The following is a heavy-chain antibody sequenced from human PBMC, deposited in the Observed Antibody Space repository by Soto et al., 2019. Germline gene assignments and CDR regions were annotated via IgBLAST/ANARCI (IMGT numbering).Heavy chain of an antibody. J-gene: IGHJ6*02. CDR3: ASTECSGGSCYYYGMDV. D-gene: IGHD2-15*01. CDR2: INSDGSST. Sequence: VQLVESGGGLVQPGGSLRLSCAASGFTFSSYWMHWVRQAPGKGLVWVSRINSDGSSTSYADSVKGRFTISRDNAKNTLYLQMNSLRAEDTAVYYCASTECSGGSCYYYGMDVWGQGTTVTVSS. V-gene: IGHV3-74*01. CDR1: GFTFSSYW.